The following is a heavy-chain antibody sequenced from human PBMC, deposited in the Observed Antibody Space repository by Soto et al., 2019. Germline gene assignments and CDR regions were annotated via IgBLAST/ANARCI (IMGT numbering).Heavy chain of an antibody. Sequence: PSETLSLTCAVYGGSFSGYYWSWLRQPPGKGLEWIGEINHSGSTNYNPSLKSRVTISVDTSKNQFSLKLSSVTAADTAVYYCARAVYCSSTSCYPYYYYGMDVWGQGTKVTVSS. CDR3: ARAVYCSSTSCYPYYYYGMDV. D-gene: IGHD2-2*01. V-gene: IGHV4-34*01. CDR1: GGSFSGYY. CDR2: INHSGST. J-gene: IGHJ6*02.